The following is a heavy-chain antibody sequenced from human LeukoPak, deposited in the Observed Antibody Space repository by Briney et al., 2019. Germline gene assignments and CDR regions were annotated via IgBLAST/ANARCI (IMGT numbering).Heavy chain of an antibody. CDR1: GFTFSRYA. D-gene: IGHD1-26*01. J-gene: IGHJ4*02. V-gene: IGHV3-64*01. CDR2: ISSNGGST. CDR3: AREETGSYAY. Sequence: GGSLRLSCAASGFTFSRYAMHWVRQAPGKGLEYVSAISSNGGSTYYANSAKGRFTISRDNSKNTLYLQMGSLRAEDMAVYYCAREETGSYAYWGQGTLVTVSS.